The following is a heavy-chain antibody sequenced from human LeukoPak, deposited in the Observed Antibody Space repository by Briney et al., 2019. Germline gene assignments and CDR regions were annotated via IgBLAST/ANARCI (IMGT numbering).Heavy chain of an antibody. V-gene: IGHV3-7*01. CDR2: IKQDGSEK. J-gene: IGHJ4*02. D-gene: IGHD6-19*01. CDR3: ASGSGWESFDY. Sequence: GGSLRLSCAASGFTFSSYWMSWVRQAPGKGLEWVANIKQDGSEKYYVDSVKGRFTISRDNAKNSLYLQMNSLRAENTAVYYCASGSGWESFDYWGQGTLVTVSS. CDR1: GFTFSSYW.